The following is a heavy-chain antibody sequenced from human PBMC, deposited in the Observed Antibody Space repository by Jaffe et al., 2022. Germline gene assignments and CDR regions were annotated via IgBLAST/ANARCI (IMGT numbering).Heavy chain of an antibody. V-gene: IGHV3-48*03. CDR1: GFTFSSYE. CDR3: ARGGTGWPGYYYYYYMDV. D-gene: IGHD2-8*02. J-gene: IGHJ6*03. CDR2: ISSSGSTI. Sequence: EVQLVESGGGLVQPGGSLRLSCAASGFTFSSYEMNWVRQAPGKGLEWVSYISSSGSTIYYADSVKGRFTISRDNAKNSLYLQMNSLRAEDTAVYYCARGGTGWPGYYYYYYMDVWGKGTTVTVSS.